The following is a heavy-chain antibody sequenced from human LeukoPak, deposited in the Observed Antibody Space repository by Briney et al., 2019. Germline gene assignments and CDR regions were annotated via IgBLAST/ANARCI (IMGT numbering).Heavy chain of an antibody. D-gene: IGHD3-22*01. CDR1: GFTFSSYA. CDR2: IKQDGSEK. Sequence: GGSLRLSCAASGFTFSSYAMSWVRQAPGKGLEWVANIKQDGSEKYYVDSVKSRFTISRDNAKNSLYLQMNSLRAEDTAVYYCAKELELIAAYYYDSSGHIGAFDIWGQGTMVTVSS. V-gene: IGHV3-7*03. J-gene: IGHJ3*02. CDR3: AKELELIAAYYYDSSGHIGAFDI.